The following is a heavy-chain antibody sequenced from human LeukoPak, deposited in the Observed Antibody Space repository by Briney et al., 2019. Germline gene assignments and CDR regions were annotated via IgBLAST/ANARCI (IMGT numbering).Heavy chain of an antibody. V-gene: IGHV1-18*01. J-gene: IGHJ4*02. D-gene: IGHD3-3*01. CDR1: GYTFTSYG. CDR2: ISAYNGNT. CDR3: ARAVVYDFWSGCDFDY. Sequence: ASVKVSCKASGYTFTSYGISWVRQAPGQGLEWMGWISAYNGNTNYAQKLQGRVTMTTDTSTSTAYMELRSLRSDDTAVYYGARAVVYDFWSGCDFDYWGQGTLVTVSS.